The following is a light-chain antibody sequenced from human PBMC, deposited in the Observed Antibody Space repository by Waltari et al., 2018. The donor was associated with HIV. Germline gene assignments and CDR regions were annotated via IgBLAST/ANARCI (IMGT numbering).Light chain of an antibody. V-gene: IGKV3-20*01. CDR3: HQYGTTPPT. CDR1: QSVGSSV. J-gene: IGKJ1*01. CDR2: GGS. Sequence: VLTQSLGPLSLPPGERVALSCRASQSVGSSVVAWYQQKRGQPPRLLMYGGSNRATGIPDRFSGSVSETDFTLTISRLEPEDCAVYYCHQYGTTPPTFGQGTQLEIK.